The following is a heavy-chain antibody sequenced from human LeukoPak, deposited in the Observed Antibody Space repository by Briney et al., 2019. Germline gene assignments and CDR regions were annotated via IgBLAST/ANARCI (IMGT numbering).Heavy chain of an antibody. V-gene: IGHV3-21*04. CDR3: AKDTRAIVGSAHNAFDI. J-gene: IGHJ3*02. D-gene: IGHD1-26*01. CDR2: ITGSSSYI. Sequence: GGSLRLSCAASGFTFSSYNMNWVRQAPGKGLEWVSSITGSSSYIYYADSVKGRFTISRDNAKNSLNLQMNSLRAEDTALYYCAKDTRAIVGSAHNAFDIWGQGTMVTVSS. CDR1: GFTFSSYN.